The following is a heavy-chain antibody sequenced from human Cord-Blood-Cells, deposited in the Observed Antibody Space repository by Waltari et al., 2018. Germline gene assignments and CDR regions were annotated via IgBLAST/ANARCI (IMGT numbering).Heavy chain of an antibody. CDR3: ARLSYYDSSDLGTYYYYGMDV. J-gene: IGHJ6*02. D-gene: IGHD3-22*01. Sequence: QVQLQESDPGLVKPSETLSLTCTVSGGSISSYYWSWIRQPPGKGLEWIGYIYYSGSTNYNPSLKSRVTISVDTSKNQFSLKLSSVTAADTAVYYCARLSYYDSSDLGTYYYYGMDVWGQGTTVTVSS. CDR2: IYYSGST. CDR1: GGSISSYY. V-gene: IGHV4-59*08.